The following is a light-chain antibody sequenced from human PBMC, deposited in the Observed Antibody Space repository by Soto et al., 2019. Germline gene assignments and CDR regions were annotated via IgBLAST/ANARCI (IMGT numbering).Light chain of an antibody. Sequence: QSVLTQPACVSVSPGQSITISCTGSSNDIGTYEYVSWHQHHPGRAPKLIIFGVNDRPSGISDRFSGSKSGNTASLTIFGLQLEEEADDYCSAYTTVSTLPWVFGTGTKVTVL. CDR1: SNDIGTYEY. V-gene: IGLV2-14*01. CDR3: SAYTTVSTLPWV. J-gene: IGLJ1*01. CDR2: GVN.